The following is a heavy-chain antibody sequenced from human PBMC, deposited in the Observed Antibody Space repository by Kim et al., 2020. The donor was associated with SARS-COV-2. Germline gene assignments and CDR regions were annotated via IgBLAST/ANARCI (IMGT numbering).Heavy chain of an antibody. CDR3: ARGGGSGYYSRGAFDI. CDR1: GFTFSSYW. J-gene: IGHJ3*02. CDR2: IKQDGSEK. D-gene: IGHD3-3*01. Sequence: GGSLRLSCAASGFTFSSYWMSWVRQAPGKGLEWVANIKQDGSEKYYVDSVKGRFTISRDNAKNSLYLQMNSLRAEDTAVYYCARGGGSGYYSRGAFDIWGQGTMVTVSS. V-gene: IGHV3-7*01.